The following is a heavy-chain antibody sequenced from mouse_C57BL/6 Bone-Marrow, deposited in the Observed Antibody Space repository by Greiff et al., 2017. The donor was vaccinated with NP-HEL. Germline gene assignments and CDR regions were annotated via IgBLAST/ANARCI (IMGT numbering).Heavy chain of an antibody. J-gene: IGHJ1*03. CDR1: GFTFSDYG. Sequence: EVMLVESGGGLVKPGGSLKLSCAASGFTFSDYGMHWVRQAPEKGLEWVAYISSGSSTIYYADTVKGRFTISRDNAKNTLFLQVTSLRSEDTDMYDCAREGLGYDSSYWYFDVWGTGTTVTVSS. CDR3: AREGLGYDSSYWYFDV. V-gene: IGHV5-17*01. CDR2: ISSGSSTI. D-gene: IGHD1-1*01.